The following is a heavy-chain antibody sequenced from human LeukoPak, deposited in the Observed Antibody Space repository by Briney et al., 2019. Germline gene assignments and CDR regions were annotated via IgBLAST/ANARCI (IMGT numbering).Heavy chain of an antibody. D-gene: IGHD7-27*01. V-gene: IGHV4-61*02. Sequence: SQTLSLTCTVSGDSISSGNYYWTWIRQPAGKGLEWIGRIYTSGNTNYNPSHKSQVTISMDTSKNQFSLNLNSVTAADTAVYYCVRDRAGDSFDIWGQETMVTVSS. CDR2: IYTSGNT. J-gene: IGHJ3*02. CDR3: VRDRAGDSFDI. CDR1: GDSISSGNYY.